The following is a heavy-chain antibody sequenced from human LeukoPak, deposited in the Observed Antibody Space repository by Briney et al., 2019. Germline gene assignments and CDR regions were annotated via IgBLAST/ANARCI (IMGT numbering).Heavy chain of an antibody. D-gene: IGHD3-16*02. J-gene: IGHJ4*02. Sequence: GGSLRLSCAASGFTFSSYWMTWVRQSPGKGLEWVANIRQDGGDKYYVDSVKGRFTISRDNARNSLYLQMNSLRAEDTAVYYCVRDSYTNTWQEPSRDYWGQGTLVTVSS. V-gene: IGHV3-7*01. CDR3: VRDSYTNTWQEPSRDY. CDR1: GFTFSSYW. CDR2: IRQDGGDK.